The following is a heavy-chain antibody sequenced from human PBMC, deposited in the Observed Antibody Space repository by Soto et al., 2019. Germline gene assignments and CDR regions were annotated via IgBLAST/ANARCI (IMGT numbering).Heavy chain of an antibody. J-gene: IGHJ4*02. CDR2: IKQDGSEK. CDR1: GFTFSSYC. Sequence: EVQLVESGGGLVQPGGSLRLSCAASGFTFSSYCMSWVRQATGKGLEWVANIKQDGSEKYYVDSVKGRFTISRDNAKNSLYLQMNSLRAEDAAVYYCARDLFVYFVHWGEGTLVTVSS. D-gene: IGHD3-3*01. V-gene: IGHV3-7*01. CDR3: ARDLFVYFVH.